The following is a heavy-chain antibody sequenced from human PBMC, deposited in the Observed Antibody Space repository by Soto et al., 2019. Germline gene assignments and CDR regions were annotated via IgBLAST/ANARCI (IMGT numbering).Heavy chain of an antibody. Sequence: GSGPTLVNPTQTLTLTCTFSGFSLSTSGVGVGWIRQPPGKALEWLALIYWNDDKRYSPSLKSRLTITKDTSKNQVVLTMTNMDPVDTAIYYCAHRPRPSPRDDFWSGYYLGDHFDYWGQGTLVTVSS. CDR3: AHRPRPSPRDDFWSGYYLGDHFDY. J-gene: IGHJ4*02. V-gene: IGHV2-5*01. CDR1: GFSLSTSGVG. CDR2: IYWNDDK. D-gene: IGHD3-3*01.